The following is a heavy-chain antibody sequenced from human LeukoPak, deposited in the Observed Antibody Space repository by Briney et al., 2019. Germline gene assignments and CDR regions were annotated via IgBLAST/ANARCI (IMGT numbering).Heavy chain of an antibody. CDR1: GYTFTSYG. CDR3: AREFMVPGGHAFDI. D-gene: IGHD3-10*01. V-gene: IGHV1-18*01. CDR2: ISAYNGNT. Sequence: ASVKVSCEASGYTFTSYGISWVRQAPGQGLEWMGWISAYNGNTNYAQKLQGRVTMTTDTSTSTAYMELRSLRSDDTAVYYCAREFMVPGGHAFDIWGQGTMVTVSS. J-gene: IGHJ3*02.